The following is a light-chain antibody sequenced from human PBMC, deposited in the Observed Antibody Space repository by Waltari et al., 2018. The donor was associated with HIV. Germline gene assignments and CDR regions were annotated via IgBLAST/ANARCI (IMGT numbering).Light chain of an antibody. V-gene: IGKV1-5*03. J-gene: IGKJ2*01. Sequence: DIRMTKTTSTLSTSVEDRVTITCRASQTISSWLAWYQQKPGKAPKVLIYKASSLESGVPSRFSGSGSGTEFTLTISSLQPDDSATYYCQQYLNYPYTFGQGTKVEIK. CDR2: KAS. CDR3: QQYLNYPYT. CDR1: QTISSW.